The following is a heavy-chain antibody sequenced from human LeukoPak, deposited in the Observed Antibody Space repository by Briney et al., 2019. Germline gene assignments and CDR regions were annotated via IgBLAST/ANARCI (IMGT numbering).Heavy chain of an antibody. CDR1: GFAFSTYW. CDR3: ARFSSDRRYFDWLLPKDAFDI. D-gene: IGHD3-9*01. Sequence: QPGGSLRLSCAASGFAFSTYWMHWVRQAPGKGLVWVSRIKSDGSSTTYADFVKGRFTISRDNAKNSLYLQMNSLRAEDTAVYYCARFSSDRRYFDWLLPKDAFDIWGQGTMVTVSS. V-gene: IGHV3-74*03. J-gene: IGHJ3*02. CDR2: IKSDGSST.